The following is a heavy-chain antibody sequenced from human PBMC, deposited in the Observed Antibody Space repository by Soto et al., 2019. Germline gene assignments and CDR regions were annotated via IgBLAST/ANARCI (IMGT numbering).Heavy chain of an antibody. CDR3: ARDGSDYYDIYYYYGMDV. CDR1: GFTFSSYS. J-gene: IGHJ6*02. Sequence: EVQLVESGGGLVKPGGSLRLSCAASGFTFSSYSMNWVCQAPGKGLEWVSSISSSSSYIYYADSVKGRFTISRDNAKNSLYLQMNSLRAEDTAVYYCARDGSDYYDIYYYYGMDVWGQGTTVTVSS. D-gene: IGHD3-22*01. V-gene: IGHV3-21*01. CDR2: ISSSSSYI.